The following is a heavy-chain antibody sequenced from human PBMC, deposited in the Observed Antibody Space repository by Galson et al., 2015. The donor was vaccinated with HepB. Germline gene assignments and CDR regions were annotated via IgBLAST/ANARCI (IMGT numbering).Heavy chain of an antibody. J-gene: IGHJ4*02. CDR2: IRSNANSYAT. V-gene: IGHV3-73*01. CDR3: TRLNYDILTGYPPFDY. Sequence: SLRLSCAASGFTFSGSAMHWVRQASGKGLEWVGRIRSNANSYATAYAASVKGRFTIARDDSKNTAYLQMNSLKTEDTAVYYCTRLNYDILTGYPPFDYWGQGTLVTVSS. D-gene: IGHD3-9*01. CDR1: GFTFSGSA.